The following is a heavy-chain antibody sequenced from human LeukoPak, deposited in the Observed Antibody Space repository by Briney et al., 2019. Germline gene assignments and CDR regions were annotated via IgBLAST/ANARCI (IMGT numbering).Heavy chain of an antibody. CDR2: IKSKTDGGTT. J-gene: IGHJ5*02. CDR1: GFTFSNAW. V-gene: IGHV3-15*01. CDR3: TTDVRIVVFTT. Sequence: GGSLRLSCAASGFTFSNAWMSWVRQATGKGLEWVGRIKSKTDGGTTDYAAPVKGRFTISRDDSKNTLYLQMNSLKTEDTAVYYCTTDVRIVVFTTWGQGTLVTVSS. D-gene: IGHD2-2*01.